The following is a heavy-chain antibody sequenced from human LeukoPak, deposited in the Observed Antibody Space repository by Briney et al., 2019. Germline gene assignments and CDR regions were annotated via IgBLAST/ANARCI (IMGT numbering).Heavy chain of an antibody. CDR2: IYYSGST. J-gene: IGHJ5*02. CDR1: GGSISSSSYY. Sequence: SETLSLTCTVSGGSISSSSYYWGWIRQPPGKGLEWIVSIYYSGSTYYNPSLKSRITISVDRSKNQFSLKLSSVTAADTAVYYCARDLIVVVPAARVDNWFDPWGQGTLVTVSS. V-gene: IGHV4-39*07. CDR3: ARDLIVVVPAARVDNWFDP. D-gene: IGHD2-2*01.